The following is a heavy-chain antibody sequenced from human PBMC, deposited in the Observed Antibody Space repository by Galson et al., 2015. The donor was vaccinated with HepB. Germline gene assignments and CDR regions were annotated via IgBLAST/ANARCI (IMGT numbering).Heavy chain of an antibody. V-gene: IGHV6-1*01. J-gene: IGHJ4*02. CDR2: TYYRSKWYN. D-gene: IGHD1/OR15-1a*01. CDR3: ARGTITFFGSVFFDY. CDR1: GDSVSSNSAA. Sequence: CAISGDSVSSNSAAWNWIRQSPSRGLEWLGRTYYRSKWYNDYAVSVKSRITINPDTSKNQFSLQLNSVTPEDTAVYYCARGTITFFGSVFFDYWGQGTLVTVSS.